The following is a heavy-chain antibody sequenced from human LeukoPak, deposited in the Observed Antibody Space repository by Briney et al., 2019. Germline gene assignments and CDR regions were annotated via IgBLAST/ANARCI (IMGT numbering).Heavy chain of an antibody. CDR3: ATDPQHDGDF. CDR2: INWNGGST. CDR1: GFTFDDYG. J-gene: IGHJ4*02. D-gene: IGHD1-1*01. Sequence: PGGSLRLSCAASGFTFDDYGMSWVRQAPGKGLEWVSGINWNGGSTGYADSVKGRFTISRDSSKTRDSSKNTLFLEMNSLRAEDTAIYYCATDPQHDGDFWGQGTLVTVSS. V-gene: IGHV3-20*04.